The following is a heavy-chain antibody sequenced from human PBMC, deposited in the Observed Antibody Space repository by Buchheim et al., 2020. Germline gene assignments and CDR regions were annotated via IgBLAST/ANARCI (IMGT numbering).Heavy chain of an antibody. CDR2: ISYDGSNK. CDR1: GFTFSSYG. V-gene: IGHV3-30*18. Sequence: QVQLVESGGGVVQPGRSLRLSCAASGFTFSSYGMHWVRQAPGKGLEWVAVISYDGSNKYYADSVKGRFPISRQHSKTTLYLQMNSLRAEDTAVYYCAKDEAIFGVVMDYYYYGMDVWGQGTT. D-gene: IGHD3-3*01. J-gene: IGHJ6*02. CDR3: AKDEAIFGVVMDYYYYGMDV.